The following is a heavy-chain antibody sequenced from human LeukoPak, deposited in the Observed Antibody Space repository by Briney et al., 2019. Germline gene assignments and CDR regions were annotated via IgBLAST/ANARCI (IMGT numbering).Heavy chain of an antibody. CDR3: ARGVPYGPSYEFFDY. J-gene: IGHJ4*02. D-gene: IGHD3-10*01. V-gene: IGHV4-59*01. CDR2: IYYSGST. CDR1: GGSITNYY. Sequence: PSETLSLTCTVSGGSITNYYWSWIRQPPGKGLECIGYIYYSGSTNYNPSLKSRVTISLHTSKNQFSLKLNSVTAADTAVDYCARGVPYGPSYEFFDYWGQGTLVTVSS.